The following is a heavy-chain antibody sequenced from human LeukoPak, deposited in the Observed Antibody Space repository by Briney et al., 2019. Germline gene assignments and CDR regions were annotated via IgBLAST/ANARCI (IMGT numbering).Heavy chain of an antibody. CDR3: ARAYGDLDY. J-gene: IGHJ4*02. CDR2: IRYDGSNK. Sequence: GESLRLSCAASGFTFSSYGMHWVRQAPGKGLEWVAFIRYDGSNKYYADSVKGRFTISRDNAKNSLYLQMNSLRAEDTAVYYCARAYGDLDYWGQGTLVTVSS. V-gene: IGHV3-30*02. D-gene: IGHD4-17*01. CDR1: GFTFSSYG.